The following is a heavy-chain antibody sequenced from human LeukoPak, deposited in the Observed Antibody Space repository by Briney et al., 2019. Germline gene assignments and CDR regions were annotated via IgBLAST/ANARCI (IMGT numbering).Heavy chain of an antibody. CDR2: ISYDGSNK. Sequence: GGSLRLSCAASGFTFSSYAMHWVRQAPGKGLEWAAVISYDGSNKYYADSVKGRFTISRDNSKNTLYLQMNSLRAEDTAVYYCARDRGSSGYYLDYWGQGTLVTVSS. J-gene: IGHJ4*02. V-gene: IGHV3-30-3*01. D-gene: IGHD3-22*01. CDR3: ARDRGSSGYYLDY. CDR1: GFTFSSYA.